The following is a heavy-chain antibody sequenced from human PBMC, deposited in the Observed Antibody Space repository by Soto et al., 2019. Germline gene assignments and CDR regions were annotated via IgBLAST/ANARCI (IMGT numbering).Heavy chain of an antibody. Sequence: EVQLLESGGGLVQPGGSLRLSCAASGFTFSSYAITWVRQAPGKGLEWVSIISDSGGFTYYADSVKGRFTISRDNSIXXXXXXXXXXXXXXXXXXXXXKXPLNWGKWYFDLWGRGTLVTVSS. V-gene: IGHV3-23*01. D-gene: IGHD7-27*01. CDR2: ISDSGGFT. CDR1: GFTFSSYA. CDR3: XKXPLNWGKWYFDL. J-gene: IGHJ2*01.